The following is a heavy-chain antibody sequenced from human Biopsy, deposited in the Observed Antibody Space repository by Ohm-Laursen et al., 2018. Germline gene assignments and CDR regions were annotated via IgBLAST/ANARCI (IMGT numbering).Heavy chain of an antibody. D-gene: IGHD7-27*01. CDR2: IYYTGHT. J-gene: IGHJ4*02. CDR1: GGSIKSYY. CDR3: ARLTGDPSY. V-gene: IGHV4-59*01. Sequence: GTLSLTWTVSGGSIKSYYWNWIRQSPGKGLEWIGFIYYTGHTNYNPSLKSRATISVDTSKNQFSLKVISVNAADTAVYYCARLTGDPSYWGQGILVTVSS.